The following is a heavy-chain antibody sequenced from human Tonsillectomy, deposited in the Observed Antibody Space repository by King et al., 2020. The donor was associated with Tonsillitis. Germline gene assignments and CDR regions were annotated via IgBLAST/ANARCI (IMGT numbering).Heavy chain of an antibody. CDR1: GGSFINNA. CDR3: VRGAGAYWYFDL. D-gene: IGHD3-10*01. Sequence: QLEQSGAEVRKPGSSVKVSCKASGGSFINNAVSWVRQAPGQGLEWMGGIVPIFGAPDYAQKYQDKVTISADEATSTAYMELRNLRTDDTAVYYCVRGAGAYWYFDLWGRGTLIIVSS. V-gene: IGHV1-69*01. J-gene: IGHJ2*01. CDR2: IVPIFGAP.